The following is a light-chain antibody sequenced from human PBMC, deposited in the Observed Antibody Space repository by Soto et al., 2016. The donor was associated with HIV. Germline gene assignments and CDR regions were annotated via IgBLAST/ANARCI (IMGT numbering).Light chain of an antibody. CDR1: NIGSKS. CDR3: QVWDSSTDHGV. J-gene: IGLJ3*02. V-gene: IGLV3-21*03. Sequence: SYVVTQSPSVSVAPGKTARITCEGNNIGSKSVHWYQQKPGQAPVLVVYDDSGRPSEIPERFSGSNSGNTATLTISKVEAGDEADYYCQVWDSSTDHGVFGGGTKLT. CDR2: DDS.